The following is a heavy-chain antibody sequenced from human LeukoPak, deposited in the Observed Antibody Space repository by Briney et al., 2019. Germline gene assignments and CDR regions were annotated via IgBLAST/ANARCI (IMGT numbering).Heavy chain of an antibody. V-gene: IGHV4-59*01. Sequence: SETLSLTCTVSGGSISSYYWSWIRQPPGKGLEWIGYIYYSGSTNYNPSLKSRVTISVDTSKNQFSLKLSSVTAADTAVYYCAGAVAGGSIQSAAFDIWGQGTMVTVSS. D-gene: IGHD3-16*01. CDR1: GGSISSYY. CDR2: IYYSGST. J-gene: IGHJ3*02. CDR3: AGAVAGGSIQSAAFDI.